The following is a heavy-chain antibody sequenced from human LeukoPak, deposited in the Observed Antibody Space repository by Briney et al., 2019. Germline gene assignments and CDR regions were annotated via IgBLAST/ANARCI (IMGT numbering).Heavy chain of an antibody. CDR3: ARGYSSSWYLNWFDP. CDR2: IYHSGST. Sequence: SETLSLTCTVSGGSLSTTSYYWGWIRQPPGKGLEWIGSIYHSGSTYYNPSLKSQVTISVDTSKNQFSLKLTSVTAADTAVYYCARGYSSSWYLNWFDPWGQGTPVTVSS. V-gene: IGHV4-39*07. J-gene: IGHJ5*02. CDR1: GGSLSTTSYY. D-gene: IGHD6-13*01.